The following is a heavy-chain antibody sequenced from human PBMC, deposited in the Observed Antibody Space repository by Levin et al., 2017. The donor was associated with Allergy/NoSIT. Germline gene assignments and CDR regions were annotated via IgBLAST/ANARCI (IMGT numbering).Heavy chain of an antibody. Sequence: GGSLRLSCAASGFTFSSYWMSWVRPAPGKGLEWVANIKQDGNEKYYVDSVKGRFTVSRDNTKNSLYLQMNSLRAEDTAVYYCARDGRMIIGKYYYYGMDVWGQGTTVIVSS. CDR3: ARDGRMIIGKYYYYGMDV. D-gene: IGHD3-22*01. J-gene: IGHJ6*02. CDR2: IKQDGNEK. V-gene: IGHV3-7*01. CDR1: GFTFSSYW.